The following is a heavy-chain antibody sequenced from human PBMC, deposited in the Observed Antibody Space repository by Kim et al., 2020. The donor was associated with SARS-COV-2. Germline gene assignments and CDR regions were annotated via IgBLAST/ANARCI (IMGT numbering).Heavy chain of an antibody. CDR1: GFTFRTYT. CDR2: ISSSSTYI. CDR3: AREWSIYGPSSAIADLVY. D-gene: IGHD2-21*01. V-gene: IGHV3-21*01. Sequence: GGSLRLSCEASGFTFRTYTINWVRQAPGRGLEWVSAISSSSTYIYYADSVKGRFTISRDNAKNSLNLQMSNLRAEDTAVYYCAREWSIYGPSSAIADLVYWGQGTLVTVS. J-gene: IGHJ4*02.